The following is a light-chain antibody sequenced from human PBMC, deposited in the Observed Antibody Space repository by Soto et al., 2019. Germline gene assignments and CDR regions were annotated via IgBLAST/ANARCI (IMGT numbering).Light chain of an antibody. CDR2: DAS. Sequence: EIVLTQSPATLSLSPGERATLSCRASQSVTTLLAWYQQKPGQAPRLLIYDASDRATGVPARFSGSGSGTEFTLTISSLQSEDFAVYYCQQYNTWPPITFGQGTRLEIK. CDR1: QSVTTL. V-gene: IGKV3D-15*01. CDR3: QQYNTWPPIT. J-gene: IGKJ5*01.